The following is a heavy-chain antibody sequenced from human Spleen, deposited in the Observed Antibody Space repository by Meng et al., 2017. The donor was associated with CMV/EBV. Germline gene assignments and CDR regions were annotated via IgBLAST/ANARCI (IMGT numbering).Heavy chain of an antibody. V-gene: IGHV4-34*01. Sequence: SQTLSLTCAVYGGSFSGYYWSWIRQPPGKGLEWIGEINHSGSTNYNPSLKSRVTISVDTSKNQFSLKLTSVTAADTAVYYCARMGMVRGWKVWGQGTVVTVSS. D-gene: IGHD3-10*01. CDR1: GGSFSGYY. CDR3: ARMGMVRGWKV. J-gene: IGHJ3*01. CDR2: INHSGST.